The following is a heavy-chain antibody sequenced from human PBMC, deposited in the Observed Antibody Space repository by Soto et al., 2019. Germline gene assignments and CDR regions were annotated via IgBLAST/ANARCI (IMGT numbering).Heavy chain of an antibody. CDR3: ARGRGYSGDDLQEDGFDV. Sequence: QVQLMQSGTEVKEPGASVNLSCKASGYTFSSFYIHWVRQAPGQGLEWVGIMNPSGDRTNYAQNFQGRVTMTSDTATSTVYMELSSVRSEDTAVYYCARGRGYSGDDLQEDGFDVWGQGTMVTVS. D-gene: IGHD5-12*01. V-gene: IGHV1-46*01. J-gene: IGHJ3*01. CDR1: GYTFSSFY. CDR2: MNPSGDRT.